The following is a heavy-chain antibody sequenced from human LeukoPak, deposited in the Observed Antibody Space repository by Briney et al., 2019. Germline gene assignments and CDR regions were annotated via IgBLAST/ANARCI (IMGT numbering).Heavy chain of an antibody. CDR1: GYTLTELS. V-gene: IGHV1-24*01. J-gene: IGHJ6*02. D-gene: IGHD6-19*01. CDR2: FDPEDGET. CDR3: ATEGYSSGSTDYYYGMDV. Sequence: ASVKVSCKVSGYTLTELSMHWVRQAPGKGLEWMGGFDPEDGETIYAQKFQGRVTMTEDTSTDTAYMELGSLRSEDTAVYYCATEGYSSGSTDYYYGMDVWGQGTTVTVSS.